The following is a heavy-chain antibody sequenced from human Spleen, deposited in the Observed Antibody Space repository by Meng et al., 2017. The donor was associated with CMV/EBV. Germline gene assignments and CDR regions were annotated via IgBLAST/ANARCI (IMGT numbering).Heavy chain of an antibody. V-gene: IGHV1-69*06. CDR2: IIPIFSTI. CDR3: ARDRVYSSAWLGSPETDYFHNGLDV. D-gene: IGHD6-19*01. Sequence: SVKVSCKASGGSFSSYAISWVRQAPGQGLEWMGGIIPIFSTINYAQKFQGRVTITADKPRSTAYMELSSLRSDDTAVYYCARDRVYSSAWLGSPETDYFHNGLDVWGQGTAVTVSS. CDR1: GGSFSSYA. J-gene: IGHJ6*02.